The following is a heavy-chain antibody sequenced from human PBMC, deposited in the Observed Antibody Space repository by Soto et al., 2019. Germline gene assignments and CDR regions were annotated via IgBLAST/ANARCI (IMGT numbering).Heavy chain of an antibody. CDR3: ARATVTTVWFDP. Sequence: SETLSLTCTVSGGSISSSSYYWGWIRRPPGKGLEWIGSIYYSGSTYYNPSLKSRVTISVDTSKNQFSLKLSSVTAADTAVYYCARATVTTVWFDPWGQGTLVTVSS. J-gene: IGHJ5*02. V-gene: IGHV4-39*01. D-gene: IGHD4-17*01. CDR1: GGSISSSSYY. CDR2: IYYSGST.